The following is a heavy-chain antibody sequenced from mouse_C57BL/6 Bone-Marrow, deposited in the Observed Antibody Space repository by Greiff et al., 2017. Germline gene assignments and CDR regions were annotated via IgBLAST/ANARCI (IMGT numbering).Heavy chain of an antibody. D-gene: IGHD1-1*01. V-gene: IGHV1-55*01. CDR3: ARNPITTVVACLNL. CDR2: IYPGSGST. CDR1: GYTFTSYW. J-gene: IGHJ2*01. Sequence: QVQLQQPGAELVKPGASVKMSCKASGYTFTSYWITWVKQRPGQGLEWIGDIYPGSGSTNYNEKFKSKATLTVDTSSSTAYMQLSSLTSEDSAVYCCARNPITTVVACLNLRGQGNTLTVSS.